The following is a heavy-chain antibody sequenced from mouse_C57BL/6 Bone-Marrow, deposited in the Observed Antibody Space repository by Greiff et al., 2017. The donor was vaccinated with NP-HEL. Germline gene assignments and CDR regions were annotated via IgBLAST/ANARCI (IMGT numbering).Heavy chain of an antibody. J-gene: IGHJ1*03. V-gene: IGHV1-69*01. CDR1: GYTFTSYW. CDR3: ARWGLGRDWYFDV. Sequence: QVQLQQSGAELVMPGASVKLSCKASGYTFTSYWMHWVKQRPGQGLEWIGEIDPSDSYTNYNQKFKGKSTLTVDKSSSTAYMQLSSLTSEDSAVYYCARWGLGRDWYFDVWGTGTTVTVSS. CDR2: IDPSDSYT. D-gene: IGHD4-1*01.